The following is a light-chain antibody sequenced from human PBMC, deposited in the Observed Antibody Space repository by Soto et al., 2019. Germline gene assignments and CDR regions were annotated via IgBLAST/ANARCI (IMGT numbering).Light chain of an antibody. CDR1: QAISGW. CDR3: QQANSFPTM. Sequence: DLQMTQSPSSVSASVGDRVTITCRASQAISGWVAWYQQKPGKVPKLLIYAASTLQSGVPSRFSGSGSGTDYTLTISNLQPEDFATYYCQQANSFPTMFGQGTKVEIK. J-gene: IGKJ1*01. CDR2: AAS. V-gene: IGKV1-12*01.